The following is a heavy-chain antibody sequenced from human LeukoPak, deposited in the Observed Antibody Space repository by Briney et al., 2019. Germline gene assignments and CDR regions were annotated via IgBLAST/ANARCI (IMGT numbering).Heavy chain of an antibody. CDR3: AKTDSSGYLGFDP. D-gene: IGHD3-22*01. CDR1: GFTVSSNY. CDR2: ISGSGGST. J-gene: IGHJ5*02. V-gene: IGHV3-23*01. Sequence: GGSLRLSCAASGFTVSSNYMTWVRQAPGKGLEWVSAISGSGGSTYYADSVKGRFTISRDNSKNTLYLQMNSLRAEDTAVYYCAKTDSSGYLGFDPWGQGTLVTVSS.